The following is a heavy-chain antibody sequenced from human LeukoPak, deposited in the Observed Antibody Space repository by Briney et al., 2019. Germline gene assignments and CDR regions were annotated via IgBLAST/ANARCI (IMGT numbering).Heavy chain of an antibody. Sequence: SETLSLTCTVSGDSIRSYYWSWIRQPPGKGLEWIGNIHYSGSAKYNSSLKSRVTISVDTSNNQFSLRVTSLTAADTAVYYCARLGALHDAFDVWGQGTLVTLSS. CDR2: IHYSGSA. J-gene: IGHJ3*01. CDR3: ARLGALHDAFDV. CDR1: GDSIRSYY. V-gene: IGHV4-59*12. D-gene: IGHD3-16*01.